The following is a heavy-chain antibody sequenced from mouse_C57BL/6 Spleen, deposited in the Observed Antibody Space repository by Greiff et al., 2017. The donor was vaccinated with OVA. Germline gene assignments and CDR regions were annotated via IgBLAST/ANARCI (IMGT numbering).Heavy chain of an antibody. CDR1: GYTFTSYW. D-gene: IGHD3-3*01. CDR2: IDPSDSYT. V-gene: IGHV1-59*01. Sequence: QVQLQQPGAELVRPGTSVKLSCKASGYTFTSYWMHWVKQRPGQGLEWIGVIDPSDSYTNYNQKFKGKATLTVDTSSSTAYMQLSSLTSEDSAVYYCARSGAGTEGLFAYWGQGTLVTVSA. J-gene: IGHJ3*01. CDR3: ARSGAGTEGLFAY.